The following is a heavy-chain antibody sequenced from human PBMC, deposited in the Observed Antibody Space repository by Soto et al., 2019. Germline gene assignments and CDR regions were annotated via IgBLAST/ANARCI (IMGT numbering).Heavy chain of an antibody. V-gene: IGHV1-69*13. CDR1: GGTFNRYA. Sequence: GASVKVSCKTSGGTFNRYAISWVRQAPGQGLEWMGGIIPNFGTTNYAQKFQGRVTITADESTSTVYMELKSLRSEDTAVYYCARGGNYGYVRWFDPWGQGTLVTVSS. CDR3: ARGGNYGYVRWFDP. CDR2: IIPNFGTT. D-gene: IGHD3-16*01. J-gene: IGHJ5*02.